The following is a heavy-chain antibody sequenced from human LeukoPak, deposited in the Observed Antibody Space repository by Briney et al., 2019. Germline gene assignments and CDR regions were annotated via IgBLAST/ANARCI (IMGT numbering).Heavy chain of an antibody. CDR3: AKQPYCSSTSCPDY. CDR1: GFTFSSYA. D-gene: IGHD2-2*01. V-gene: IGHV3-23*01. Sequence: LPGGSLRLSCAASGFTFSSYAMSWVRQAPGKGLEWVSSISGSGGSTYYADSVKGRFTIPRDNSKNTLYLQMNSLRAEDTAVYYCAKQPYCSSTSCPDYWGQGTLVTVSS. J-gene: IGHJ4*02. CDR2: ISGSGGST.